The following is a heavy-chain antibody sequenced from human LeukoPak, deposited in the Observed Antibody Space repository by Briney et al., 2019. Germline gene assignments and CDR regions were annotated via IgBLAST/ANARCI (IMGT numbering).Heavy chain of an antibody. CDR2: INWNGGST. CDR1: GLTFDDYG. CDR3: VKGYYTYFDY. Sequence: GGSLRLSCAASGLTFDDYGMSWVRQAPGKGLEWVSGINWNGGSTGYADSVKGRFTISRDNAKNSLYLQMNSLRAEDTALYHCVKGYYTYFDYWGQGTLVTVSS. D-gene: IGHD3-22*01. J-gene: IGHJ4*02. V-gene: IGHV3-20*01.